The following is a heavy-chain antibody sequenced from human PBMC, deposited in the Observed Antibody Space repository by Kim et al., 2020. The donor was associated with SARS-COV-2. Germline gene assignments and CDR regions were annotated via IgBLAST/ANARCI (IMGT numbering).Heavy chain of an antibody. Sequence: YYHPSLKSRLTISVDTSKNQFSLKLSSVTAADTAVYYCARRSGGSYGLDYWGQGTLVTVSS. J-gene: IGHJ4*02. CDR3: ARRSGGSYGLDY. D-gene: IGHD3-10*01. V-gene: IGHV4-31*02.